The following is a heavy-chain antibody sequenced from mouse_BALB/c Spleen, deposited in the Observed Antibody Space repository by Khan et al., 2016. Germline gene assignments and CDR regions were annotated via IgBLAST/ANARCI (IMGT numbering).Heavy chain of an antibody. CDR3: ASEGLNYDYAMDY. D-gene: IGHD2-1*01. CDR2: ISTYYGDA. Sequence: QVQLKESGAELVRPGVSVKISCKGSGYTFTDYAMHWVKQSHAKSLEWIGVISTYYGDASYNQKFKGKATMTVDTSSSTAYMELARLTSEDSAIYYCASEGLNYDYAMDYWGQGTSVTVAS. CDR1: GYTFTDYA. V-gene: IGHV1S137*01. J-gene: IGHJ4*01.